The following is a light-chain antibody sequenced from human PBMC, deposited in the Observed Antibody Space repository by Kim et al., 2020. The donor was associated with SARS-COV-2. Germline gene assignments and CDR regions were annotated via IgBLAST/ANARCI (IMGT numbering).Light chain of an antibody. J-gene: IGLJ2*01. CDR2: EDD. CDR3: QSYNRDNVI. Sequence: GKTVTISCPRRIGSIDENYVPWYQPRPGGVPTTVIYEDDQRPSGVSDRFSGSIDNSSNSASLTISGLRTEDEADYYCQSYNRDNVIFGGGTQLTVL. CDR1: IGSIDENY. V-gene: IGLV6-57*03.